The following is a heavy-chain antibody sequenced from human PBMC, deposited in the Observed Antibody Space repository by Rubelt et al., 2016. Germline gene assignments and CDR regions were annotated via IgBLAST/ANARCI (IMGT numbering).Heavy chain of an antibody. V-gene: IGHV1-46*01. CDR3: ARAASTVTTLLDLGY. D-gene: IGHD4-17*01. J-gene: IGHJ4*02. CDR1: GYTFTSYY. CDR2: INPSGGST. Sequence: QVQLVQSGAEVKKPGASVKVSCKASGYTFTSYYMHWVRQAPGQGLEWMGIINPSGGSTSYAQKFQGRVTMTRDTSTSTVDMELSSLRSEDTAVYYCARAASTVTTLLDLGYWGQGTLVTVSS.